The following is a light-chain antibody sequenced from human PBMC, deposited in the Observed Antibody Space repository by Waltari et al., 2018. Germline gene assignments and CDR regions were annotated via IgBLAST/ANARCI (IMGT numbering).Light chain of an antibody. CDR3: QQYNTVPIT. J-gene: IGKJ5*01. CDR2: DAS. CDR1: QNIHNY. Sequence: TCQGKQNIHNYLIWYQQKSGKAPKLLIYDASTLETGVPSRFGGSGSGTDFTLTISSLQPEDVATYYCQQYNTVPITFGQGTRLQIK. V-gene: IGKV1-33*01.